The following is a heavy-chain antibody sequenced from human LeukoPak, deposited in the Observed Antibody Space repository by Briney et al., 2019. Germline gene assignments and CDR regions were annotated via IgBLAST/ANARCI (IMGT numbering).Heavy chain of an antibody. J-gene: IGHJ5*02. CDR3: ARAYSSGWFLS. D-gene: IGHD6-19*01. V-gene: IGHV3-33*08. CDR1: GFTFSSYG. Sequence: PGGSLRLSCAASGFTFSSYGMHWVRQAPGKGLEWVAVIWYDGSNKYYADSVKGRFTISRDNSKNTLYLQMNSLRAEDTAVYYCARAYSSGWFLSWGQGTLVTVSS. CDR2: IWYDGSNK.